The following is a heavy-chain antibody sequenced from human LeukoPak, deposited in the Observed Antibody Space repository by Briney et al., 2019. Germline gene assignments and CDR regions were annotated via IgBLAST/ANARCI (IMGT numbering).Heavy chain of an antibody. CDR2: INHSGST. CDR1: GGSFSGYY. J-gene: IGHJ4*02. CDR3: ARSSRTTFGVVIIPFDY. D-gene: IGHD3-3*01. Sequence: SETLSLTCAVYGGSFSGYYWSWIRQPPGKGLEWIGEINHSGSTNYNPSLKSRVTISVDTSKNQFSLKLSSVTAADTAVYYCARSSRTTFGVVIIPFDYWGQGTLVTVSS. V-gene: IGHV4-34*01.